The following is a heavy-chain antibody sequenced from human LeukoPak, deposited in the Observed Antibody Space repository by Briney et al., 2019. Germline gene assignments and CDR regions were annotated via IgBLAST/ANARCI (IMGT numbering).Heavy chain of an antibody. CDR3: AREVMRGSGIYYKLKWFDP. CDR2: ISWNSGSI. D-gene: IGHD3-10*01. CDR1: GFTFSSFG. Sequence: RPGGSLRLSCAASGFTFSSFGMSWVRQAPGKGLEWVSGISWNSGSIGYADSVKGRFTISRDNAKNSLYLQMNSLRSEDTAVYYCAREVMRGSGIYYKLKWFDPWGQGTLVTVSS. V-gene: IGHV3-20*04. J-gene: IGHJ5*02.